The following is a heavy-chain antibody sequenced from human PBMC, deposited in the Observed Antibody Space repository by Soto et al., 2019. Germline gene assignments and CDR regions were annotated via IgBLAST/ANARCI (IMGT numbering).Heavy chain of an antibody. Sequence: QVQLVQSGAEVKKPGASVKVSCKASGYTFTSYGISWVRQAPGQGLEWMGWISAYNGNTNYAQKPQGRVTMTTDTSTSTAYMELRSLRSDDTAVYYCARDEYYYGSGSYPCGYYYGMDVWGQGTTVTVSS. V-gene: IGHV1-18*04. CDR1: GYTFTSYG. J-gene: IGHJ6*02. CDR2: ISAYNGNT. CDR3: ARDEYYYGSGSYPCGYYYGMDV. D-gene: IGHD3-10*01.